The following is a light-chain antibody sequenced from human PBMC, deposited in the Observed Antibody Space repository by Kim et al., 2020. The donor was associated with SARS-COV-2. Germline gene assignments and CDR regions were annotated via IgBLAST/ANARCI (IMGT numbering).Light chain of an antibody. CDR3: QTWGPGIRV. Sequence: SVNLTCTRSSRHSSDANAWHQQQPAKGPRYLMKLNSDGNYIKGDGIPDRFSGSSSGAERYLSISSLQSEDEADYYCQTWGPGIRVFGGGTQLTVL. V-gene: IGLV4-69*01. CDR1: SRHSSDA. CDR2: LNSDGNY. J-gene: IGLJ3*02.